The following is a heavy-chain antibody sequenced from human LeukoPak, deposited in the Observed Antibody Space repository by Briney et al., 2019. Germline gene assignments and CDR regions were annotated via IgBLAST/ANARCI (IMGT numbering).Heavy chain of an antibody. Sequence: PSETLSLTCTVSGGSISSYYWSWIRQPPGKGLEWIGYIYYSGSTNYNPSLKNRVTISVDTSKNQFSLKLSSVTAADTAVYYCARGSRGFYFDYWGQGTLVTVSS. D-gene: IGHD6-13*01. CDR1: GGSISSYY. CDR2: IYYSGST. CDR3: ARGSRGFYFDY. J-gene: IGHJ4*02. V-gene: IGHV4-59*01.